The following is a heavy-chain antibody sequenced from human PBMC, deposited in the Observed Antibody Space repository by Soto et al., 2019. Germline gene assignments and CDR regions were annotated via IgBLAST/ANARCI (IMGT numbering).Heavy chain of an antibody. CDR2: IYWDDDK. CDR1: GFSLSTSGVG. CDR3: AHSPRQLLWFGGGPRFDP. V-gene: IGHV2-5*02. J-gene: IGHJ5*02. Sequence: SGPTLVNPTQTLTLTCTFSGFSLSTSGVGVGWIRQPPGKALEWLALIYWDDDKRYSPSLKSRLTITKDTSKNQVVLTMTNMDPVDTATYYCAHSPRQLLWFGGGPRFDPWGQGTLVTVSS. D-gene: IGHD3-10*01.